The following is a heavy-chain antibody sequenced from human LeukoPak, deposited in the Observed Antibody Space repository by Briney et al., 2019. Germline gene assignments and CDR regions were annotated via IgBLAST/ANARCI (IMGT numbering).Heavy chain of an antibody. Sequence: SETLSLTCTVSGGSISSSSYYWGWIRQPPGKGLEWIGSIYYSGSTYYNPSLKSRVTISVDTSNNQFSLKLGSVTAADTAVYYCARHWRDGYHFDCWGQGTLVTVSS. CDR2: IYYSGST. CDR3: ARHWRDGYHFDC. V-gene: IGHV4-39*01. J-gene: IGHJ4*02. D-gene: IGHD5-24*01. CDR1: GGSISSSSYY.